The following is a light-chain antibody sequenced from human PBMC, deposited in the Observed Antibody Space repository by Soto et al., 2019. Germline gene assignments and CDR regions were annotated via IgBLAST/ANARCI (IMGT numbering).Light chain of an antibody. Sequence: QSVLTQPPSASGTPGQTIAISCSGGSSNIGSHTVNWYQQLPGTAPRLLIYSNTQRPSGVPDHFSGSKSGPSASLAISGLQLEYEGVYYCAAWLDILNGVVFGGGTKVTVL. CDR1: SSNIGSHT. V-gene: IGLV1-44*01. CDR2: SNT. J-gene: IGLJ2*01. CDR3: AAWLDILNGVV.